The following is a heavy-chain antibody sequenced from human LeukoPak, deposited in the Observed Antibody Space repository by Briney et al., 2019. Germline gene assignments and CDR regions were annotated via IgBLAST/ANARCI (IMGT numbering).Heavy chain of an antibody. CDR1: GGSFNGYY. D-gene: IGHD2-21*02. CDR3: ARVSVVVTALFDY. CDR2: INHSGST. J-gene: IGHJ4*02. Sequence: SETLSLTCAVYGGSFNGYYWSWIRQPPGKGLEWIGEINHSGSTNYNPSLKSRVTISVDTSKNQFSLKLSSVTAADTAVYYCARVSVVVTALFDYWGQGTLVTVSS. V-gene: IGHV4-34*01.